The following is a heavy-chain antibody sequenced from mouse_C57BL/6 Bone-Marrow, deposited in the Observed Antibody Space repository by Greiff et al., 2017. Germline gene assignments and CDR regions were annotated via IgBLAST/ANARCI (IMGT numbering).Heavy chain of an antibody. Sequence: EVKVVESGPVLVKPGASVKMSCKASGYTFTDYYMNWVKQSHGKSLEWIGVINPYNGGTSYNQKFKGKATLTVDKSSSTAYMELNSLTSEDSAVYYCARYSKGYFDVWGTGTTVTVSS. CDR2: INPYNGGT. CDR3: ARYSKGYFDV. V-gene: IGHV1-19*01. CDR1: GYTFTDYY. J-gene: IGHJ1*03. D-gene: IGHD2-5*01.